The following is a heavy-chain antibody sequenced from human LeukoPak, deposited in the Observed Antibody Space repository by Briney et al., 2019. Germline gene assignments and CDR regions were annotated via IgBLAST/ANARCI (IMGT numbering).Heavy chain of an antibody. CDR2: INSDGSSA. V-gene: IGHV3-74*01. CDR1: GFSFSSYW. J-gene: IGHJ4*02. Sequence: GGSLRLSCAASGFSFSSYWMHWVRQAPGKGLVGVSRINSDGSSATYADSVKGRFTISRDNAKNTLYLQINSLRAEDTAVYYCARASYDISDYWGQGTLVTVSS. D-gene: IGHD3-9*01. CDR3: ARASYDISDY.